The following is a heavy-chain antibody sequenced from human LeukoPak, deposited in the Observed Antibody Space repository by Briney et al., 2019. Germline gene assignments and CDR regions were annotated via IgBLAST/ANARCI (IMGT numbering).Heavy chain of an antibody. CDR3: AREYSSGWLNAFDI. V-gene: IGHV3-21*01. CDR2: ISSSSSDI. J-gene: IGHJ3*02. D-gene: IGHD6-19*01. CDR1: GFTFSSYS. Sequence: PGGSLRLSCAASGFTFSSYSMNWVRQAPGKGLEWVSSISSSSSDIFYADSVKGRFTISRDNAKNSLYLQMNSLRAEDTAVYYCAREYSSGWLNAFDIWGQGTMVTVSS.